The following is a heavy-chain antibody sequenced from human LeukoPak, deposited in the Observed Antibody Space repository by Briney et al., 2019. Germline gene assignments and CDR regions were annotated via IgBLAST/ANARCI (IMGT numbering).Heavy chain of an antibody. Sequence: SQTLSLTCTVSGGSISSGSYYWSWIRQPAGKGLEWIGRIYTSGSTNYNPSLKSRVTISADTSKNQFSLKLSSVTAADTAVYYCARGGYSYGYFWYDSSGYLDYWGQGTLVTVSS. CDR3: ARGGYSYGYFWYDSSGYLDY. V-gene: IGHV4-61*02. J-gene: IGHJ4*02. CDR2: IYTSGST. D-gene: IGHD5-18*01. CDR1: GGSISSGSYY.